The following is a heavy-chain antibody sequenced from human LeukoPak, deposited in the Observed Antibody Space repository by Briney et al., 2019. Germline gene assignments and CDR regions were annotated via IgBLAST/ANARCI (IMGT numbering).Heavy chain of an antibody. Sequence: SETLSLTCTVSGGSISSYYWSWIRQPAGQGLEWIGRIYTSGSTNYNPSLKSRVTMSVDTSKNQFSLKLSSVTAADTAVYYCARGGVGATTYVWFDPWGQGTLVAVSS. CDR2: IYTSGST. CDR1: GGSISSYY. J-gene: IGHJ5*02. CDR3: ARGGVGATTYVWFDP. V-gene: IGHV4-4*07. D-gene: IGHD1-26*01.